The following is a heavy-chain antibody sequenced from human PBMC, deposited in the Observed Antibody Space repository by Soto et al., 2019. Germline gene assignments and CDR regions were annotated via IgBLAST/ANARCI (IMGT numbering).Heavy chain of an antibody. CDR3: ARVDSYNQPNFGY. CDR1: GVSISGSY. J-gene: IGHJ4*02. V-gene: IGHV4-59*01. Sequence: PSETLSLTCTVSGVSISGSYWGWIRQPPGKGLEWIASIYYSGSTQYNPSLKSRVTISLDTSRNQFSLKLRSMTAADTAVYFCARVDSYNQPNFGYWGQGTQVTVS. CDR2: IYYSGST. D-gene: IGHD1-1*01.